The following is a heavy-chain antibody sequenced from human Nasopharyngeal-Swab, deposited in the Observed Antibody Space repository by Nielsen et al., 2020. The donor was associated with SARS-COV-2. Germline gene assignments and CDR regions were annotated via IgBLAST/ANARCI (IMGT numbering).Heavy chain of an antibody. V-gene: IGHV3-11*03. CDR3: ASSNSAAAGLDY. D-gene: IGHD6-13*01. Sequence: RQAPGKGLEWVSYISSSSSYTNYADSVKGRFTISRDNAKNSLYLQMNSLRAEDTAVYYCASSNSAAAGLDYWGQGTLVTVSS. J-gene: IGHJ4*02. CDR2: ISSSSSYT.